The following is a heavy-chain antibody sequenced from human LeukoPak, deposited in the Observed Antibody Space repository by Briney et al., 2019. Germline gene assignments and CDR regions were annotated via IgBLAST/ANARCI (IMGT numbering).Heavy chain of an antibody. Sequence: GGSLRLSCAASGFTFGDYAMHWVRQAPGKGLEWVSDISWNSGSIGYADSVKGRFTICRDKATNSPYRQMNSLRAQDTALYYCAKGAWSSTSPTHYWGEGTLVTVSS. D-gene: IGHD2-2*01. V-gene: IGHV3-9*01. CDR2: ISWNSGSI. J-gene: IGHJ4*02. CDR3: AKGAWSSTSPTHY. CDR1: GFTFGDYA.